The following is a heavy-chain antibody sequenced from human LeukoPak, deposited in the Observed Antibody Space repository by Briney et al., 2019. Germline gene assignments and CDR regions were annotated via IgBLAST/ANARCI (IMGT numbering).Heavy chain of an antibody. J-gene: IGHJ4*02. V-gene: IGHV4-59*08. CDR3: ARHGPIYGDLDY. CDR1: GGSISSYY. CDR2: IYYSGST. Sequence: SETPSLTCTVSGGSISSYYWSWIRQPPGKGLEWIGYIYYSGSTNYNPSLKSRVTISVDTSKNQFSLKLSPVTAADTAVYYCARHGPIYGDLDYWGQGTLVTVSS. D-gene: IGHD4-17*01.